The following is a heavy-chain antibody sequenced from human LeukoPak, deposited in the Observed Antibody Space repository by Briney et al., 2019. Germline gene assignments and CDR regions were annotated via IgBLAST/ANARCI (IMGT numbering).Heavy chain of an antibody. J-gene: IGHJ4*02. CDR3: ASPAENWNLVN. CDR1: GGSISSGGY. Sequence: SETLSLTCSVSGGSISSGGYWSWIRQPPGKGLEWIGYIYYSGSTYYNPSLKSRVTISVDTSKNQFSLKLSSVTAADTAVYYCASPAENWNLVNWGQGTLVTVSS. V-gene: IGHV4-30-2*05. D-gene: IGHD1-1*01. CDR2: IYYSGST.